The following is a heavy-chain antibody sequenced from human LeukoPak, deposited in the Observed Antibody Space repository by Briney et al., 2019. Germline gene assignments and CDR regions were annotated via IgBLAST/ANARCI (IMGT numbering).Heavy chain of an antibody. CDR2: ISWNSGSI. Sequence: PGRSLRLSCAASGFTFDDYAMPWVRQAPGKGLEWVSGISWNSGSIGYADSVKGRSTISRGNAKNSLYLQMNSLRAEDTALYYCAKDISVYYDILTGSNFDYWGQGTLVTVSS. V-gene: IGHV3-9*01. CDR3: AKDISVYYDILTGSNFDY. J-gene: IGHJ4*02. D-gene: IGHD3-9*01. CDR1: GFTFDDYA.